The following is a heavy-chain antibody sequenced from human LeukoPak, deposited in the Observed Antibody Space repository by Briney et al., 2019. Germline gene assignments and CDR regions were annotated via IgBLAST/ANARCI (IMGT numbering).Heavy chain of an antibody. CDR3: ARRSSSWFPFDY. V-gene: IGHV4-38-2*01. CDR1: CYSISSGYY. CDR2: IYHSGST. Sequence: KPSETLSPTXAVSCYSISSGYYWGWIRQPPGKGLEWVGSIYHSGSTYYNPSLKSRVTISVDTSKNQFSLKLSSVTAADTAVYYCARRSSSWFPFDYWGQGTLVTVSS. D-gene: IGHD6-13*01. J-gene: IGHJ4*02.